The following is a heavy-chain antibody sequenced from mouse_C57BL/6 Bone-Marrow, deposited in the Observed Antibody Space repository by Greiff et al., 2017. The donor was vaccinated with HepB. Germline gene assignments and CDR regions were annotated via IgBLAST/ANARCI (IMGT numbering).Heavy chain of an antibody. CDR2: ISYSGST. D-gene: IGHD1-1*02. J-gene: IGHJ4*01. CDR3: ARRYGYSMDY. CDR1: GYSITSGYD. V-gene: IGHV3-1*01. Sequence: EVQVVESGPGMVKPSQSLSLTCTVTGYSITSGYDWHWIRHFPGNKLEWMGYISYSGSTNYNPSLKSRISITHDTSKNHFFLKLNSVTTEDTATYYCARRYGYSMDYWGQGTSVTVSS.